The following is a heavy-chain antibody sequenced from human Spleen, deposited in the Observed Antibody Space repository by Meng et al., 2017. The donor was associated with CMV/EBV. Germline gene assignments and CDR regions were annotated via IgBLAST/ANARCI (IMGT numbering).Heavy chain of an antibody. CDR3: AKDEASWEPLTLDY. CDR2: ISSSGSTI. Sequence: GESLKISCAASGFTFSSYEMNWVRQAPGKGLEWVSYISSSGSTIYYADSVKGRFTISRDNSRNTVYLQMNSLRGEDTAIYYCAKDEASWEPLTLDYWGQGTPVTVSS. V-gene: IGHV3-48*03. J-gene: IGHJ4*02. D-gene: IGHD1-26*01. CDR1: GFTFSSYE.